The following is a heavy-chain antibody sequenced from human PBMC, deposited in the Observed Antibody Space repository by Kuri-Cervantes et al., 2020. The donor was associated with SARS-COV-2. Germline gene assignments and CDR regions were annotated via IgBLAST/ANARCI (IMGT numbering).Heavy chain of an antibody. CDR3: VRGHSALKRELLPFDY. CDR2: ISAYNGNT. Sequence: ASVKVSCKASGYTFTSYGISWVRQAPGQGLEWMGWISAYNGNTNYAQKLQGRVTMTTDTSTSTAYMELRSLRSDDTAVYYCVRGHSALKRELLPFDYWGQGTLVTVSS. D-gene: IGHD1-26*01. CDR1: GYTFTSYG. J-gene: IGHJ4*02. V-gene: IGHV1-18*01.